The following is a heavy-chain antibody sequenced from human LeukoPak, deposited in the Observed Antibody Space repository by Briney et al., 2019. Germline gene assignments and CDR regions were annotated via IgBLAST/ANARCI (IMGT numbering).Heavy chain of an antibody. D-gene: IGHD5-18*01. CDR3: TRVFSPSYGYFDY. CDR2: IRSKAYGGTT. Sequence: AGGSLRLSCTASGFTFGDYAMSWVRQAPGKGLEWVGFIRSKAYGGTTEYAASVKGRFTISRDDSKSIAYLQMNSLKTEDTAVYYCTRVFSPSYGYFDYWGQGTLVTVSS. J-gene: IGHJ4*02. CDR1: GFTFGDYA. V-gene: IGHV3-49*04.